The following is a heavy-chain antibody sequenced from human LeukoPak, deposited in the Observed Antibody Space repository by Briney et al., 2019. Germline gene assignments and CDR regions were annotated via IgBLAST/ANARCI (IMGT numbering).Heavy chain of an antibody. J-gene: IGHJ5*02. Sequence: ASVKVSCKASGYTFTSYAMHWVRQAPGQRLEWMGWINAGNGNTKYSQKFQGRVTITRDTSASTAYMELSSLRSEDTAVYYCARVWQQLEGNWFDPWGQGTLVTVSS. CDR1: GYTFTSYA. D-gene: IGHD6-13*01. CDR3: ARVWQQLEGNWFDP. CDR2: INAGNGNT. V-gene: IGHV1-3*01.